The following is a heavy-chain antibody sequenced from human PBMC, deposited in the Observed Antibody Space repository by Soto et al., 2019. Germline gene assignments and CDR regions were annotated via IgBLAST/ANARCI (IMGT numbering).Heavy chain of an antibody. CDR1: GFTFRNYD. CDR2: ISAAGDP. CDR3: ARTDRDFYGLDV. J-gene: IGHJ6*02. Sequence: VQLVESGGGLVQPGGSLRLSSEASGFTFRNYDMHWVRQGTGKGLEWVSGISAAGDPDYADSVEGRFTISRENAQNSFFLQMNRLRVGDTAVYYCARTDRDFYGLDVWGQGTTVIVSS. V-gene: IGHV3-13*05.